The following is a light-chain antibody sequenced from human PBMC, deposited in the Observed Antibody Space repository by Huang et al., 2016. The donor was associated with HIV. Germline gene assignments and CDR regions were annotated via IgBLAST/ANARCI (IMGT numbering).Light chain of an antibody. CDR2: GAS. J-gene: IGKJ2*01. Sequence: VLTQSPGTLSLSPGERATLSCRASQTVSSSYLAWYQQKPGQAPRLLIYGASSRASGIPDRFSGSGSVTDFALTISRLEPEDFAVCYCQQYANSPFTFGQGTKLEIK. CDR3: QQYANSPFT. V-gene: IGKV3-20*01. CDR1: QTVSSSY.